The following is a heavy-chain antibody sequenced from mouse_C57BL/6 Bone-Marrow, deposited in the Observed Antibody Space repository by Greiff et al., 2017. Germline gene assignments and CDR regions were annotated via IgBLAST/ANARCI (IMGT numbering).Heavy chain of an antibody. J-gene: IGHJ2*01. CDR3: ASLFKKGY. V-gene: IGHV5-4*01. CDR2: ISDGGSYT. CDR1: GFTFSSYA. D-gene: IGHD6-2*01. Sequence: EVQLVESGAGLVKPGGSLKLSCAASGFTFSSYAMSWVRQTPEKRLEWVATISDGGSYTNYPDNVKGQCTISRDKAKNNRYLQMSHLKSEDTAMYYCASLFKKGYWGQGTTLTVSA.